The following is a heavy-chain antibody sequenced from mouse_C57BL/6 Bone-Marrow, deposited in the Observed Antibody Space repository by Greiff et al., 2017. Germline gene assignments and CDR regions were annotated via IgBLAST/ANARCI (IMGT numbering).Heavy chain of an antibody. CDR2: IYPGSGST. D-gene: IGHD1-1*01. Sequence: QVQLQQSGAELVKPGASVKMSCKASGYTFTSYWITWVKQRPGQGLEWIGDIYPGSGSTNYNEKFKSKVTLTVDTSSSTAYMQLSSLTSEDSAVYYCARPTEYYYYAMDYWGQGNSVTVSS. CDR1: GYTFTSYW. V-gene: IGHV1-55*01. J-gene: IGHJ4*01. CDR3: ARPTEYYYYAMDY.